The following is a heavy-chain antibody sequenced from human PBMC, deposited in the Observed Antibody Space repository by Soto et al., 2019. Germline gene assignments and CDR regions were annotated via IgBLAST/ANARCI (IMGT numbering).Heavy chain of an antibody. J-gene: IGHJ4*02. CDR1: GGSVSNKTYY. CDR2: VYYSGTT. CDR3: ARTTAVPNTLRSRYFFDY. V-gene: IGHV4-61*01. Sequence: LSLTCSVSGGSVSNKTYYWSWIRQPPGKRLEWIGYVYYSGTTNYNPSLKSRVTISVDLSKNQFSLRLSSVTTADTALYYCARTTAVPNTLRSRYFFDYWGQGTLVTSPQ. D-gene: IGHD4-17*01.